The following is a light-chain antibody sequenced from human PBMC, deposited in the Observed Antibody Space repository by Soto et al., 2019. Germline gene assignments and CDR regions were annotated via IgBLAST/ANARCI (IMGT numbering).Light chain of an antibody. V-gene: IGKV3-15*01. Sequence: EIVMTHSPATLSVSPHARVPIXRQTSQSVSSNLAWYQQKPGQAPRLLIYGASTRATGIPARFSGSGSGTEFTLTISSLQSEDFAVYYCQQYNNWPPWTFGQGTKVDI. CDR3: QQYNNWPPWT. J-gene: IGKJ1*01. CDR1: QSVSSN. CDR2: GAS.